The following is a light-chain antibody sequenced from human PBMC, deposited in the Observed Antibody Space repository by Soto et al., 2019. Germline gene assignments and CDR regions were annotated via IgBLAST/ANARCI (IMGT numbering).Light chain of an antibody. CDR3: ATWDDSLNARGV. CDR1: RSNIGNNA. Sequence: QSVLTQPPSASGTPGQRVTISCSGSRSNIGNNAVTWYQQFPGTAPKLVIYNNNHRPSGVPDRLSGSKSGTSASLAISGLQSEDEADYYCATWDDSLNARGVFGGGTKVTVL. V-gene: IGLV1-44*01. J-gene: IGLJ3*02. CDR2: NNN.